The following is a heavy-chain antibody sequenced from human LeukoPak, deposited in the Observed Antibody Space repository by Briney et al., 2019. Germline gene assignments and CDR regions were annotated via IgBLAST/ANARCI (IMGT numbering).Heavy chain of an antibody. CDR3: ARDHCSGGSCYFYDY. CDR2: IKQDGSEK. Sequence: GGSLRLSCAASGFTFSSYAMSWVRQAPGKGLEWVANIKQDGSEKYYVDPVKGRFTTSRENAKITLYLQINGLRAEDAAVYYCARDHCSGGSCYFYDYWGQEPRVTVSS. V-gene: IGHV3-7*03. J-gene: IGHJ4*02. CDR1: GFTFSSYA. D-gene: IGHD2-15*01.